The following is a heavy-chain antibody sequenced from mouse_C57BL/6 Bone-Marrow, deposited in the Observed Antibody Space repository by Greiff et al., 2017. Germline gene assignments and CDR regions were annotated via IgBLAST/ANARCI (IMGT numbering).Heavy chain of an antibody. V-gene: IGHV1-69*01. CDR2: IDPSDSYT. CDR3: ARDYYGSSYAMDY. CDR1: GYTFTSYW. Sequence: QVQLQQPGAELVMPGASVKLSCKASGYTFTSYWMYWVKQRPGQGLEWIGEIDPSDSYTNYNQKFKGKSTLTVDKSSSTAYMQLSSLTSEDSAVYYCARDYYGSSYAMDYWGQGTSVTVSS. J-gene: IGHJ4*01. D-gene: IGHD1-1*01.